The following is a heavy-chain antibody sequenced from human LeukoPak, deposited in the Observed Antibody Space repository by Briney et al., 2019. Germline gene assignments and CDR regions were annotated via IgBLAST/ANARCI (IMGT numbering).Heavy chain of an antibody. Sequence: SETLSLTCAVYGGSFSGYYWSWLRQPPGKGLEWIGEINHSGSTNYNPSLKSRVTISVDTSKNQFSLKLSSVTAADTAVYYCARDFNDGSGSYYTDWGQGTLVTVSS. J-gene: IGHJ4*02. V-gene: IGHV4-34*01. CDR2: INHSGST. D-gene: IGHD3-10*01. CDR1: GGSFSGYY. CDR3: ARDFNDGSGSYYTD.